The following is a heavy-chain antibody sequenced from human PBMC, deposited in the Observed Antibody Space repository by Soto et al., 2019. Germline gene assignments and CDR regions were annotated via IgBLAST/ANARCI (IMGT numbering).Heavy chain of an antibody. V-gene: IGHV4-61*01. D-gene: IGHD6-19*01. CDR3: ARQVHEYKQWRYHNYGMDV. Sequence: PSETLSLTCTVSGGSFKSGSYSWSWIRQPPGKGLEWIGYVYHTGRTSYNPSLKSRVSISMDTSKNQFSLNLDSVTAADTAVYFCARQVHEYKQWRYHNYGMDVWGQGTTVTVSS. J-gene: IGHJ6*02. CDR2: VYHTGRT. CDR1: GGSFKSGSYS.